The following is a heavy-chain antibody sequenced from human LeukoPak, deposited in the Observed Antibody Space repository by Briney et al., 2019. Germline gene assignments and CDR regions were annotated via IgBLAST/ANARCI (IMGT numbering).Heavy chain of an antibody. V-gene: IGHV1-69*13. D-gene: IGHD6-13*01. CDR1: GYTFTGYY. CDR2: IIPIFGTA. CDR3: ARDRIAAAGSWFDP. Sequence: SVKVSCKASGYTFTGYYMHWVRQAPGQGLEWMGGIIPIFGTANYAQKFQGRVTITADESTSTAYMELSSLRSEDTAVYYCARDRIAAAGSWFDPWGQGTLVTVSS. J-gene: IGHJ5*02.